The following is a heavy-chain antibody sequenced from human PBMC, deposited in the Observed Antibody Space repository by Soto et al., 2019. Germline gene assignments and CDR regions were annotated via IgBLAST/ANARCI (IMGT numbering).Heavy chain of an antibody. CDR2: IFHSGST. CDR1: GGYISSSNW. V-gene: IGHV4-4*02. CDR3: AHRPIVGAAI. J-gene: IGHJ4*02. Sequence: QVQLQESGPGLVKPSGTLSLTCAVFGGYISSSNWWTWVRQPPGKGLDWIGEIFHSGSTNYNSSLMGRLTISVDNANNQFSLKLSSVTAADTAVYYCAHRPIVGAAIWGQGTLVTVSS. D-gene: IGHD1-26*01.